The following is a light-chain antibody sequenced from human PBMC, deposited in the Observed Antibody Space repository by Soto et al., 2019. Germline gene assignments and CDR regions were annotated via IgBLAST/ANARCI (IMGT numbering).Light chain of an antibody. CDR3: AAGDDSLNDQV. CDR1: SGDIGGYDY. CDR2: EVT. Sequence: QSVLTQPPSASGSPGQSVTISCTGASGDIGGYDYVSWYQQHPGKAPKLMIYEVTKRPLGVPDRFSGSKSGNTASLAVSGLQAEDEADYYCAAGDDSLNDQVFGTGTKVTVL. J-gene: IGLJ1*01. V-gene: IGLV2-8*01.